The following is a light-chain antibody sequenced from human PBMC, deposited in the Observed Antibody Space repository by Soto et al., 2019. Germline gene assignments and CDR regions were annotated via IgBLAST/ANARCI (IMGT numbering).Light chain of an antibody. CDR1: SSDIGAYNY. Sequence: QSVLTQPASVSGSPGQSITISCTGTSSDIGAYNYVSWYQQYPGRAPKLMIYEVNNRPSGVSNRFSGSKSGNTASLTISGLQAEDEADYYCSSFTTSSTYVVGAGTQVTVL. V-gene: IGLV2-14*01. CDR2: EVN. CDR3: SSFTTSSTYV. J-gene: IGLJ1*01.